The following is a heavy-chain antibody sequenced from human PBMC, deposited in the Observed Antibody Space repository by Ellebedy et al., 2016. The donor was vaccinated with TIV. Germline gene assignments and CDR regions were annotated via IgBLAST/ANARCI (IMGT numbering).Heavy chain of an antibody. V-gene: IGHV4-34*01. CDR1: GGSLRGYY. Sequence: SQTLSLTCAVSGGSLRGYYWSWIRQPPGKGLEWIGEINPSGVINYDPSLKSRVTISADTSKNQVSLRLSSVSAPDTAIYFCAKGLGGLQLWFDPWGQGTLVTVSS. D-gene: IGHD1-1*01. J-gene: IGHJ5*02. CDR3: AKGLGGLQLWFDP. CDR2: INPSGVI.